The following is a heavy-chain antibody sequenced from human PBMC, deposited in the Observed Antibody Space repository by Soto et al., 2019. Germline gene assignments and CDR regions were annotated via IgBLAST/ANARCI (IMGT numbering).Heavy chain of an antibody. Sequence: VQLLESGGGLVQPGGSLRLSCAASGFTFSSYAINWVRQAPGKGLEWVSTISGSGGSTYYADSVKGRFTISRDNSKTTLYLQMNSLRAEDTAVYYCAKPLGGYNYYGMDVWGQGTTVTVSS. CDR1: GFTFSSYA. J-gene: IGHJ6*02. CDR2: ISGSGGST. V-gene: IGHV3-23*01. CDR3: AKPLGGYNYYGMDV.